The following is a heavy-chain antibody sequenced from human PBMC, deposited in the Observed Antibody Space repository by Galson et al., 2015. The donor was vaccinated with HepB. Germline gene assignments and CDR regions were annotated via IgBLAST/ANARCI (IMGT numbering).Heavy chain of an antibody. J-gene: IGHJ6*02. CDR1: GGTFSSYT. CDR3: ARLYNYYDSSGWGYYYYYGMDV. D-gene: IGHD3-22*01. V-gene: IGHV1-69*02. Sequence: SVKVSCKASGGTFSSYTISWVRQAPGQGLEWMGRIIPILGIANYAQKFQGRVTITADKSTSTAYMELSSLRSEDTAVYYCARLYNYYDSSGWGYYYYYGMDVWGQGTTVTVSS. CDR2: IIPILGIA.